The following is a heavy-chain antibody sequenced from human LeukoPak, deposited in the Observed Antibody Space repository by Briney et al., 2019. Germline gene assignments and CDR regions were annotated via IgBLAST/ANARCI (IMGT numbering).Heavy chain of an antibody. CDR1: GFTFSSYS. J-gene: IGHJ6*04. D-gene: IGHD6-13*01. Sequence: GGSLRLSCAASGFTFSSYSMNWVRQAPGKGLEWVSYISSSSSTIYYADSVKGRFTISRDNAKNSLYLQMNSLRAEDTAVYYCARDPLPSIAAAGTRPGYYYYGMDVWGKGTTVTVSS. CDR2: ISSSSSTI. CDR3: ARDPLPSIAAAGTRPGYYYYGMDV. V-gene: IGHV3-48*04.